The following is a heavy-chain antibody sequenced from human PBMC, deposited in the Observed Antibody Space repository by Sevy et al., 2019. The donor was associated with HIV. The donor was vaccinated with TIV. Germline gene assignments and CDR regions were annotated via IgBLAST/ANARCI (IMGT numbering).Heavy chain of an antibody. D-gene: IGHD6-19*01. CDR1: GGSFSGYY. CDR2: INHSGST. Sequence: SETLSLTCAVYGGSFSGYYWSWIRQPPGKGLEWIGEINHSGSTNYNPSLKSRVTISVDTSKIQFSLKLSSVTAADTAVYYCARYRVAGNFDYWGLGTLVTVSS. CDR3: ARYRVAGNFDY. J-gene: IGHJ4*02. V-gene: IGHV4-34*01.